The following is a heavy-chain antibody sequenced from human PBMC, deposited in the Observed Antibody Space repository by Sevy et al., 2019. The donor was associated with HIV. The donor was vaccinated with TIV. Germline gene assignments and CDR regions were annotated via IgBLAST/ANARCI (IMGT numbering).Heavy chain of an antibody. CDR2: IKQDGSEK. CDR3: ARDQGNKGIYYYYGMDV. V-gene: IGHV3-7*01. Sequence: GGSLRLSCAASGFTFSSYWMSWVRQAPGKGLEWVANIKQDGSEKSYVDSVKGRFTISRDNAKNSLYLQMNSLRAEDTVVYYCARDQGNKGIYYYYGMDVWGQGTTVTVSS. D-gene: IGHD2-15*01. J-gene: IGHJ6*02. CDR1: GFTFSSYW.